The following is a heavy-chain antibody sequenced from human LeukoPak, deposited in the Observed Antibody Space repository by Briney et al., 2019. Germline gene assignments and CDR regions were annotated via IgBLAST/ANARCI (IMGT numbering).Heavy chain of an antibody. J-gene: IGHJ4*02. CDR3: ARVYNGYDLRSFGY. D-gene: IGHD5-12*01. CDR1: GYRFTGYY. Sequence: ASVKVSCKTSGYRFTGYYMHWVRQAPGQGLEWMGWINPKSGDPIYVQKFQGRVTLTRDTSIDTVYLELSSLKSDDTAVYYCARVYNGYDLRSFGYWGQGTLVSVSS. CDR2: INPKSGDP. V-gene: IGHV1-2*02.